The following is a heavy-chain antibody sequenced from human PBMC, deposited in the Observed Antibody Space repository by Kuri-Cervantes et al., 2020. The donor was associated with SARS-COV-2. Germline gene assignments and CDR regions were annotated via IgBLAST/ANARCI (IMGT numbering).Heavy chain of an antibody. J-gene: IGHJ4*02. V-gene: IGHV3-7*01. CDR3: ARDHGVLRFLEWLSINYFDF. CDR2: IKQDGSEK. Sequence: LSLTCAASGFTFSSYWMSWVRQAPGKGLEWVANIKQDGSEKYYVDSVKGRFTISRDNAKNSLYLQMNSLRAEDTAVYYCARDHGVLRFLEWLSINYFDFWGQGTLVTVSS. CDR1: GFTFSSYW. D-gene: IGHD3-3*01.